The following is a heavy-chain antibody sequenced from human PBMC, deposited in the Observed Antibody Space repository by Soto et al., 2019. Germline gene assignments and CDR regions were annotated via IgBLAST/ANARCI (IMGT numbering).Heavy chain of an antibody. CDR2: ISGSGGST. V-gene: IGHV3-23*01. J-gene: IGHJ4*02. Sequence: EVQLLESGGGLVQPGGSLRLSCAASGFTFSSYAMSWVLQAPGKGLEWVSAISGSGGSTYYADSVKGRFTISRDNSKNTLYLQMNSLRAEDTAVYYCAKDLYYYGSGYYFDYWGQGTLVTVSS. D-gene: IGHD3-10*01. CDR3: AKDLYYYGSGYYFDY. CDR1: GFTFSSYA.